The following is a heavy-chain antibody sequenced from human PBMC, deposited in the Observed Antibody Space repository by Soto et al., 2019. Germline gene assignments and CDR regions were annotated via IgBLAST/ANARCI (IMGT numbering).Heavy chain of an antibody. CDR3: ARDLGQWLDGWFDP. CDR2: TYYRSKWYN. D-gene: IGHD6-19*01. CDR1: GDSVSSNSAA. J-gene: IGHJ5*02. Sequence: PSQTLSLTYAISGDSVSSNSAAWNWIRQSPSRGLEWLGRTYYRSKWYNDYAVSVKSRITINPDTSKNQFSLQLNSVTPEDTAVYYCARDLGQWLDGWFDPWGQGTLVTVSS. V-gene: IGHV6-1*01.